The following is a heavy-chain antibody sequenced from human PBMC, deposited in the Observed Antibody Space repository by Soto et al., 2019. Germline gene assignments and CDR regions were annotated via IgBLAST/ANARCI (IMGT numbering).Heavy chain of an antibody. CDR3: ARVEGTRTTNFYHYMDV. CDR1: VGTFSDYN. V-gene: IGHV1-69*02. D-gene: IGHD2-8*01. Sequence: VQLVQSGAEVKRPGSSVKVSCKAPVGTFSDYNIAWVRQARGQGLEWMGRIIPKLGITNYAHKFQDRVRITADKATSTAYMELTSLRYAATAVYFCARVEGTRTTNFYHYMDVWGEGTSVTVS. CDR2: IIPKLGIT. J-gene: IGHJ6*03.